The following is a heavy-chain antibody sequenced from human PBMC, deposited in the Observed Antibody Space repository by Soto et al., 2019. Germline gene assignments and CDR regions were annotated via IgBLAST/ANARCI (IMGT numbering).Heavy chain of an antibody. V-gene: IGHV1-3*01. Sequence: ASVKVSCKASGYIFTSYAMHWVRQAPGQRLEWMGWINAGNGNTKYSQKFQGRVTITRDTSASTAYMELSSLRSEDTAVYYCANALGLYYFDYWGQGTLVTVSS. CDR1: GYIFTSYA. D-gene: IGHD3-16*01. J-gene: IGHJ4*02. CDR2: INAGNGNT. CDR3: ANALGLYYFDY.